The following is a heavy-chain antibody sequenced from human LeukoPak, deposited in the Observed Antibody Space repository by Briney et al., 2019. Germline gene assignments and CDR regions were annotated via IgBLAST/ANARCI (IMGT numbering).Heavy chain of an antibody. V-gene: IGHV4-34*01. J-gene: IGHJ3*02. D-gene: IGHD2-2*01. Sequence: SETLSLTCAVYGGSFSGYYWSWIRQPPGKGLEWIGEINHSGSTNYNPSLKSRVTIPVDTSKNQFSLKLSSVTAADTAVYYCARGEDVVPAAETAFDIWGQGTMVTVSS. CDR3: ARGEDVVPAAETAFDI. CDR2: INHSGST. CDR1: GGSFSGYY.